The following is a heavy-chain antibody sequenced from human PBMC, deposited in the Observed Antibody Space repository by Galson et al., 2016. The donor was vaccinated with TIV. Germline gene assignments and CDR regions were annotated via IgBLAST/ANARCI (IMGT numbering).Heavy chain of an antibody. V-gene: IGHV5-51*01. J-gene: IGHJ4*02. CDR1: GYTFTNYW. CDR2: VYPDDSDN. CDR3: VRHKGGYNFGFSLDN. D-gene: IGHD5-18*01. Sequence: QSGAEVKEPEESLKISCKASGYTFTNYWIGWVRQMPGKGLEWMGIVYPDDSDNKYSPSFQGQVTISADKSINTAYLQWTSLKASDTAIYYCVRHKGGYNFGFSLDNWGQGTLVTVSS.